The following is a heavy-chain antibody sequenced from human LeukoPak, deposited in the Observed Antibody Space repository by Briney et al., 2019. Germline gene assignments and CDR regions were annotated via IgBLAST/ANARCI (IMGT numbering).Heavy chain of an antibody. J-gene: IGHJ3*02. CDR2: MNPNSGNT. Sequence: ASVKVSCKASGYTFTSYDINWVRQATGQGLEWMGWMNPNSGNTGYAQKFQGRVTMTRNTSISTAYMELSSLRSEDPAVYYCAREGLYGLAFDIWGQGTMVTVSS. V-gene: IGHV1-8*01. CDR1: GYTFTSYD. CDR3: AREGLYGLAFDI. D-gene: IGHD2-8*01.